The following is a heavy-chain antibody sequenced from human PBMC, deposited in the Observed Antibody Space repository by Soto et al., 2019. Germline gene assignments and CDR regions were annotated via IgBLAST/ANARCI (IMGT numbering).Heavy chain of an antibody. V-gene: IGHV4-30-2*01. CDR1: GDSIDSGAYS. D-gene: IGHD6-19*01. CDR2: VTHTGTA. CDR3: ARIHWTQSSLDY. Sequence: SETLSLTCAVSGDSIDSGAYSLSWIRQPPGKGLEWIGYVTHTGTAYSIPSLNGRLTLSVDSSQTQFSLKLTSVTAADSAVYYCARIHWTQSSLDYWGRGILVTVSS. J-gene: IGHJ4*02.